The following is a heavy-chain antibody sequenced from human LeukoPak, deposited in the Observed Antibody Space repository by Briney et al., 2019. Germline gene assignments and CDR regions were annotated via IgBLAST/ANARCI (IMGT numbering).Heavy chain of an antibody. J-gene: IGHJ4*02. CDR3: AKEYCSGGSCYCSR. Sequence: GGSLRLSCAASGFTFSNSAMSWVRQAPGKGLEWVSAMSGSGGSTYYADSVKGRFTISRDNSKNTLYLQMNSLRAEDTAVYYCAKEYCSGGSCYCSRWGQGTLVTVSS. CDR1: GFTFSNSA. D-gene: IGHD2-15*01. V-gene: IGHV3-23*01. CDR2: MSGSGGST.